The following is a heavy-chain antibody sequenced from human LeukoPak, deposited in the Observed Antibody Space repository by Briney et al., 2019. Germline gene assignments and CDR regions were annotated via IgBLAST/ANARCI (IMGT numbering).Heavy chain of an antibody. V-gene: IGHV1-69-2*01. J-gene: IGHJ3*02. CDR1: GYTFTDYY. D-gene: IGHD4-17*01. CDR2: VDPEDGET. Sequence: ASVKISCKVSGYTFTDYYMHWVQQAPGKGLEWMGLVDPEDGETIYAEKFQGRVTITADTSTDTAYMELSSLRSEDTAVYYCARDASYGPHAFDIWGQGTMVTVSS. CDR3: ARDASYGPHAFDI.